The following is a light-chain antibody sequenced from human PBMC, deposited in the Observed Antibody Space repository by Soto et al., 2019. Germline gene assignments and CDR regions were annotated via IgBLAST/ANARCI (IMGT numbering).Light chain of an antibody. Sequence: EIVMTQSPATLSVSPGDRATLSCTASQSVNSDLAWYQQKPGQSPRLLIYGASTRATGVPAGFSGSGSGTEFTLTITSLQSEDFAIYYCQQYNNWPPYTFGQGTKVDIK. CDR1: QSVNSD. J-gene: IGKJ2*01. V-gene: IGKV3-15*01. CDR2: GAS. CDR3: QQYNNWPPYT.